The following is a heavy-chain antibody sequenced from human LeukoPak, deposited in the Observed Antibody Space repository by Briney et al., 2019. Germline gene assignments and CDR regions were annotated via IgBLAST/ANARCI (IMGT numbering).Heavy chain of an antibody. Sequence: GGSLRLSCAASGFTFNSYAMSWVHQAPGKGLEWVSAIVGDTVTFYTDSVKGRFTISRDNSKNTLYLQMNGLRAEDTAIYYCAKGSAQWELYDYWGQGTLVTVSS. CDR2: IVGDTVT. J-gene: IGHJ4*02. V-gene: IGHV3-23*01. D-gene: IGHD4-23*01. CDR1: GFTFNSYA. CDR3: AKGSAQWELYDY.